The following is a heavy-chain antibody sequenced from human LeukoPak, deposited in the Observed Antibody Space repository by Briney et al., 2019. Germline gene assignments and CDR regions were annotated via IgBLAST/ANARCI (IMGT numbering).Heavy chain of an antibody. CDR3: ARGVTDIVVVPAASFPYYYYYYMDV. CDR2: IIPIFGTA. CDR1: GGTFSSYA. Sequence: SVKVSCKASGGTFSSYAISWVRQAPGQGLEWMGGIIPIFGTANYAQKFQGRVTITTDESTSTAYMELSSLRSEDMAVYYCARGVTDIVVVPAASFPYYYYYYMDVWGKGTTVTVSS. J-gene: IGHJ6*03. D-gene: IGHD2-2*01. V-gene: IGHV1-69*05.